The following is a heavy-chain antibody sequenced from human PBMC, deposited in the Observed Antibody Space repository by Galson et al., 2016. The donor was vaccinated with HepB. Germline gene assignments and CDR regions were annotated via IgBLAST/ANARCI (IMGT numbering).Heavy chain of an antibody. D-gene: IGHD4-11*01. CDR1: GGTFSSYA. V-gene: IGHV1-69*01. Sequence: GGTFSSYALTWVRQAPGQGLEWMGGIIPMFGTRNYAQRFQGRVTITADESMSRVYMELSSLRSEDTAVYYCARGQTVSSHLDYWGLGTLVTVSS. J-gene: IGHJ4*02. CDR3: ARGQTVSSHLDY. CDR2: IIPMFGTR.